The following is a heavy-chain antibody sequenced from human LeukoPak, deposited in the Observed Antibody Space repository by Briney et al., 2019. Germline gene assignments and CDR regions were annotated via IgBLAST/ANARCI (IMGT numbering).Heavy chain of an antibody. D-gene: IGHD3-22*01. J-gene: IGHJ6*02. V-gene: IGHV4-34*01. CDR2: VNHSGST. Sequence: PSETLSLTCAVYGGSFSGYYWSWIRQPPGKGLEWIGEVNHSGSTNYNPSLKSRVTISVDTSKNQSSPKLSSVTAADTAVYYCARGPLNYYDSSGYYFYYYYGMDVWGQGTTVTVSS. CDR3: ARGPLNYYDSSGYYFYYYYGMDV. CDR1: GGSFSGYY.